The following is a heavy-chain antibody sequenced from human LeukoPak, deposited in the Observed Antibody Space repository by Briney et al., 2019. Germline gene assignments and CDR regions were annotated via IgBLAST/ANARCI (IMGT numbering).Heavy chain of an antibody. V-gene: IGHV1-69*13. CDR1: GGTFSSYA. D-gene: IGHD4-17*01. J-gene: IGHJ4*02. CDR2: IIPIFGTA. Sequence: ASVKVSCKASGGTFSSYAISWVRQAPGQGLEWMGGIIPIFGTANYAQKFQGRVTITADESTSTAYMELSSLRSEDTAVYYCARAYGDLQILFDYWGQGTLVTVSS. CDR3: ARAYGDLQILFDY.